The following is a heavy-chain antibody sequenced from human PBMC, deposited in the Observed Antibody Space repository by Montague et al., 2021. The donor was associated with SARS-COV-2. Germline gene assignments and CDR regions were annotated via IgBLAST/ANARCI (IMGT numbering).Heavy chain of an antibody. CDR3: ARGWNYAFDI. CDR1: GDSVSRNNPA. V-gene: IGHV6-1*01. Sequence: CAISGDSVSRNNPAWNWIRQSPSRGLESLGRTYYGSSWNTDYAVSVKSRITISPDTSKNQFSLHLNSVTPEDTAVYYCARGWNYAFDIWSQGTMVTVSS. CDR2: TYYGSSWNT. J-gene: IGHJ3*02. D-gene: IGHD1-7*01.